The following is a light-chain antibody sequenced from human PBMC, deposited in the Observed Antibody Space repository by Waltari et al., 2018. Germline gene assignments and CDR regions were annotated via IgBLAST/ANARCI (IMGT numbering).Light chain of an antibody. CDR2: DAS. CDR3: LQRSDWPRAT. CDR1: QSVKTY. J-gene: IGKJ5*01. Sequence: EIVLTQSPTTLSLSPGQRATLSCRASQSVKTYLAWYQHRPGQAPRLLIYDASNRAPGIPARFSGSGSGTDFTLTISNLEPEDFAVYYCLQRSDWPRATFGQGTRLETK. V-gene: IGKV3-11*01.